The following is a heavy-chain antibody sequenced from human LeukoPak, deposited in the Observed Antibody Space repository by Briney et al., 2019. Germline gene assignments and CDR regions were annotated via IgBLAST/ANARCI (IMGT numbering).Heavy chain of an antibody. CDR1: GFTFSSYA. CDR2: ISYDGSNK. J-gene: IGHJ1*01. CDR3: ARDLSYSSGPGQH. D-gene: IGHD6-19*01. V-gene: IGHV3-30-3*01. Sequence: PGGSLRLSCAASGFTFSSYAMHCVRQAPGKGLEWVAVISYDGSNKYYADSVKGRFTISRDNSKNTLYLQMNSLRAEDTAVYYCARDLSYSSGPGQHWGQGTLVTVSS.